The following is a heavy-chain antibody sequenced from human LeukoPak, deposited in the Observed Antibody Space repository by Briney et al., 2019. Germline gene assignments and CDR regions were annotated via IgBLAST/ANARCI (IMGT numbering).Heavy chain of an antibody. D-gene: IGHD1-20*01. V-gene: IGHV3-43*02. J-gene: IGHJ6*02. CDR3: AKDIKYNWNDDYYYGMDV. CDR1: GFTFDGYA. Sequence: GGSLRLSCAASGFTFDGYAMHWVRQAPGKGLEWVSLISGDGGSTYYADSVKGRFTISRDNSKNSLYLQMNSLRTEDTALYYCAKDIKYNWNDDYYYGMDVWGQGTTVTVSS. CDR2: ISGDGGST.